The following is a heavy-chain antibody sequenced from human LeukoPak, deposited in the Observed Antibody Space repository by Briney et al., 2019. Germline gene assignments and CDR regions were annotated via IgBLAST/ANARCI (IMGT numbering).Heavy chain of an antibody. Sequence: GVSLRLSCAASGFTFSSYSMNWVRQAPGKGLVWVSYINSSSSTIYYADPVKGRFTISRDNAKNSLYLQMNSLRAEDTAVYYCARDWSSAMAIRDYFDYWGQGTLVTVSS. J-gene: IGHJ4*02. V-gene: IGHV3-48*01. CDR3: ARDWSSAMAIRDYFDY. D-gene: IGHD3-3*01. CDR1: GFTFSSYS. CDR2: INSSSSTI.